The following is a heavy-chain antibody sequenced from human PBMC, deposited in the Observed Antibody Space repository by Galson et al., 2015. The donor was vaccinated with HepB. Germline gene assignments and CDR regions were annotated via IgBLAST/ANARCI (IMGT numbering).Heavy chain of an antibody. J-gene: IGHJ4*02. Sequence: SLRLSCAASGFTVSSNYMSWVRQAPGKGLEWVSVIYSGGSTYYADSVKGRFTISRDNSKNTLYLQMNSLRAEDTAVYYCARGSGNGDYGDLFDYWGQGTLVTVSS. CDR2: IYSGGST. CDR1: GFTVSSNY. V-gene: IGHV3-66*01. D-gene: IGHD4-17*01. CDR3: ARGSGNGDYGDLFDY.